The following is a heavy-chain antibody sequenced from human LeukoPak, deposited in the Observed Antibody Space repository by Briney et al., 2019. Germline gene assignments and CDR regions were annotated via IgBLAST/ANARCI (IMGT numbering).Heavy chain of an antibody. CDR3: ARQTGSGLFILP. J-gene: IGHJ4*02. CDR2: IDRNGNT. Sequence: SETLSLTCAVFGGTFSPYYWSWIRQAPGKGLEWIGEIDRNGNTNFNPSLKSRVTISVDTSKNQFSLRLTSVTAADTAVYYCARQTGSGLFILPGGQGTLVTVSS. D-gene: IGHD3/OR15-3a*01. V-gene: IGHV4-34*01. CDR1: GGTFSPYY.